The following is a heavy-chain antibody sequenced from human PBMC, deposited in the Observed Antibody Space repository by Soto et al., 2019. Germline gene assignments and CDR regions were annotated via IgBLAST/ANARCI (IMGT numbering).Heavy chain of an antibody. Sequence: GSLRLSCSASGFTFSNAWMSWVRQAPGKGLEWVGLIKSKTDGGTTDYAAPVEGRFTISRDDSKNTLYLQMNSLKTEDTAVYYCTKGDIVVVPAAILVDYWGQGTLVTVYS. D-gene: IGHD2-2*01. J-gene: IGHJ4*02. V-gene: IGHV3-15*01. CDR1: GFTFSNAW. CDR2: IKSKTDGGTT. CDR3: TKGDIVVVPAAILVDY.